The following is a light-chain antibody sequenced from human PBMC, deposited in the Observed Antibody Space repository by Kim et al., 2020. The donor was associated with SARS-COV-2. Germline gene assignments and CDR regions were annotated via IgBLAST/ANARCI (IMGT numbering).Light chain of an antibody. CDR3: QQYVTSPPYT. Sequence: EIVLTQSPGTLSLSPGERATLSCRASQSVSSSYLAWYQQKPGQAPRLLIYGAFSRATGIPDRFSGSGSGTDFTLTISRLEPEDFAVYYCQQYVTSPPYTFGQGTKLEI. CDR1: QSVSSSY. V-gene: IGKV3-20*01. J-gene: IGKJ2*01. CDR2: GAF.